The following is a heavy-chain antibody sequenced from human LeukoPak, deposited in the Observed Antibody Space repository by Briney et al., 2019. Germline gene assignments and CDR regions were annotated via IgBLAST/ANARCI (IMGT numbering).Heavy chain of an antibody. CDR3: ARSEYSAYDSNFDY. D-gene: IGHD5-12*01. CDR1: GVSVSSYY. V-gene: IGHV4-59*02. CDR2: IYYSGNT. Sequence: PSETLSLTCTVSGVSVSSYYWSWIRQPPGKGLEWIGYIYYSGNTNYNPSLKSRVAISIDTSKNQFSLKLSSMTAADTAVYYCARSEYSAYDSNFDYWGQGTLVTVSS. J-gene: IGHJ4*02.